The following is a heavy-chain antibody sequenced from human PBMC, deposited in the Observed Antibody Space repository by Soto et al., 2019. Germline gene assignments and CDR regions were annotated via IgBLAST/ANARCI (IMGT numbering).Heavy chain of an antibody. CDR1: GFTFSSYA. CDR3: AKVGGITMIVVVITYYFDY. CDR2: ISGSGGST. J-gene: IGHJ4*02. D-gene: IGHD3-22*01. Sequence: PVGSLRLSCAASGFTFSSYAMSWVRQAPGKGLEWVSAISGSGGSTYYADSVKGRFTISRDNSKNTLYLQMNSLRAEDTAVYYCAKVGGITMIVVVITYYFDYWGQGTLVTVS. V-gene: IGHV3-23*01.